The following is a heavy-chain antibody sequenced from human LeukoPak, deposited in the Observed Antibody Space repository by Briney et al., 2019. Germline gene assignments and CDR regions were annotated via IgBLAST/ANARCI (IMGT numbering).Heavy chain of an antibody. CDR2: IRCGRDRI. CDR3: AKDQAGYNFWSDS. V-gene: IGHV3-23*01. Sequence: PGGSLRLSCAASGFTFSNYAMSWVRQARGKGLEGVSAIRCGRDRINYGRSVKGRFNNYRENSKNTLYLQRNGLGADYTAVYYCAKDQAGYNFWSDSWGQGTLVTVSS. D-gene: IGHD3-3*01. J-gene: IGHJ4*02. CDR1: GFTFSNYA.